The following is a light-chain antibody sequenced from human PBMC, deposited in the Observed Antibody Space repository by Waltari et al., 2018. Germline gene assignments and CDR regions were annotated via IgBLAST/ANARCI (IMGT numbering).Light chain of an antibody. CDR1: QTIRTTY. V-gene: IGKV3-20*01. Sequence: PGTLSLSPGEGATLSCRTSQTIRTTYLAWYQQKPGQAPTILIYGTFSRATGIPDRFTGSGSGTDFSLTISSLEPEDFATYYCQQYDISPLTFGGGTKVEI. CDR2: GTF. CDR3: QQYDISPLT. J-gene: IGKJ4*01.